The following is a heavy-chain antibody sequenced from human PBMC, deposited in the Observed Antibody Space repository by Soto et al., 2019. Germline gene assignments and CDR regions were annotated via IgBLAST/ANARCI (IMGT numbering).Heavy chain of an antibody. D-gene: IGHD6-13*01. CDR3: TTEGIADERWYYIGMDV. Sequence: PXGSLGPICAASGLIPINEGVTWVRQAPGKGLDWIGLSRSDGATDYAAPVKGRFIISRDNSKNTVYLHMNSLQTDDTALYYCTTEGIADERWYYIGMDVWGQGTTVTFSS. V-gene: IGHV3-15*01. CDR1: GLIPINEG. J-gene: IGHJ6*02. CDR2: SRSDGAT.